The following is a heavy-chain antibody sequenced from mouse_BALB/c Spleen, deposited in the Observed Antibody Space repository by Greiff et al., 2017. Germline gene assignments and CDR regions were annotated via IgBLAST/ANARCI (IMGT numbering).Heavy chain of an antibody. J-gene: IGHJ3*01. V-gene: IGHV7-1*02. D-gene: IGHD2-1*01. CDR1: GFTFSDFY. CDR2: SRNKANDYTT. CDR3: ARDAYYGNYVGWFAY. Sequence: EVKLVESGGGLVQPGGSLRLSCATSGFTFSDFYMEWVRQPPGKILEWIAASRNKANDYTTEYSASVKGRFIVSRDTSQSILYLQMNALRAEDTAIYYCARDAYYGNYVGWFAYWGQGTLVTVSA.